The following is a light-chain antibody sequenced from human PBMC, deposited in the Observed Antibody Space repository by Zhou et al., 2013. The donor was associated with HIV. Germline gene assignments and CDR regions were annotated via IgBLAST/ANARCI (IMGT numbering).Light chain of an antibody. CDR2: GAS. CDR1: QSVSNNF. Sequence: EIVLTQSPGTLSLSPGERATLSCRASQSVSNNFLAWYQQKPGQAPRLLISGASSRAAGIPDRFSGSGSGTDFTLTISRLEPEDFAIYYCQSYSDWPPLYTFGQGTKLEIK. J-gene: IGKJ2*01. CDR3: QSYSDWPPLYT. V-gene: IGKV3-20*01.